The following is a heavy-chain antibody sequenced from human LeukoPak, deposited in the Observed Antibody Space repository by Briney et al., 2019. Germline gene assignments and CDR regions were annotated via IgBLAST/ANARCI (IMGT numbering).Heavy chain of an antibody. J-gene: IGHJ6*02. D-gene: IGHD5-12*01. V-gene: IGHV1-2*02. CDR1: GYTFAGYF. Sequence: ASVPVSCKASGYTFAGYFIHWVRQAPGQGLEGMGWINPKSGGTNYAQKFQGGVTMTRDTSIRTAYMELSRLKSDDTAVYYCARAKMDTVATTPYYGMDVWGQGTTVTVSS. CDR3: ARAKMDTVATTPYYGMDV. CDR2: INPKSGGT.